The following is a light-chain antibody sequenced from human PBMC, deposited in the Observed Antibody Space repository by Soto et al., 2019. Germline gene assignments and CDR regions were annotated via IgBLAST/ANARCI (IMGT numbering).Light chain of an antibody. CDR2: RAS. CDR1: QSVAGSF. V-gene: IGKV3-20*01. Sequence: IELTQSPGSLSLSPGERATLSCRASQSVAGSFLAWYQHTPGNPPRLLIYRASNRATGIPDRFSGSGSGTDFTLTISRLEPEDFAVYYCQQYGMSPRTFGQGTKVEIK. J-gene: IGKJ1*01. CDR3: QQYGMSPRT.